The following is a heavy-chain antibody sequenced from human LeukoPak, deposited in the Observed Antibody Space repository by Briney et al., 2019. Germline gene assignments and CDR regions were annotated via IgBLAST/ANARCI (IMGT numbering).Heavy chain of an antibody. CDR1: GYTFNSYG. CDR2: ISAYNDMT. Sequence: ASVKASCKTSGYTFNSYGFTWVRQAPGPGLEWMGWISAYNDMTNYAQKFQGRVTMSTDTSTDTGYMEVRSLRSDDTAVYYCVTGPYYDVSAYWGQGTLVTVSS. J-gene: IGHJ4*02. D-gene: IGHD3-22*01. CDR3: VTGPYYDVSAY. V-gene: IGHV1-18*01.